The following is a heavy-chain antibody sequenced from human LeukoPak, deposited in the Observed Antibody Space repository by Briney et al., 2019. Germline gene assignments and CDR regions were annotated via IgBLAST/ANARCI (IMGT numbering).Heavy chain of an antibody. V-gene: IGHV3-48*03. D-gene: IGHD3-9*01. CDR1: GFTFSSYE. Sequence: GGSLRLSCAASGFTFSSYEMNWVRQAPGKGLEWVSYISSSGGTMYYADSVRGRFTISRDNAKNSLYLQMNSLRAEDTAVYYCAREAYYDILTGYYDAFDIWGQVTMVTVSS. CDR2: ISSSGGTM. J-gene: IGHJ3*02. CDR3: AREAYYDILTGYYDAFDI.